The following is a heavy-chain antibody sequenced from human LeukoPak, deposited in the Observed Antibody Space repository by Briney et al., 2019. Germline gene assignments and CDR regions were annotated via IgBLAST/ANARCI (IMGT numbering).Heavy chain of an antibody. V-gene: IGHV4-59*01. J-gene: IGHJ5*02. Sequence: SETLSLTCTVSGGSISSYYWSWIRQPPGRGLEWIGYIYYSGSTNYNPSLKSRVTISVDTSKNQSSLKLSSVTAADTAVYYCARDGVAYGASWWFDPWGQGTLVTVSS. CDR1: GGSISSYY. CDR3: ARDGVAYGASWWFDP. D-gene: IGHD4/OR15-4a*01. CDR2: IYYSGST.